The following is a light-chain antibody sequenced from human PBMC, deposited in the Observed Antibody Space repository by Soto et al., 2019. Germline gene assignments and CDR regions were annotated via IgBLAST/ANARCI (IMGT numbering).Light chain of an antibody. CDR3: QQYGTYLCT. Sequence: DIQMTQSPSTLSASVGDRVTITCRASQRISSWLAWFQQKPGKAPKLLMYVASSLESGVPSRFSGIGSGTEFTLTISSLQPDDFSTSSCQQYGTYLCTFGQGAKVDIK. V-gene: IGKV1-5*01. CDR1: QRISSW. CDR2: VAS. J-gene: IGKJ1*01.